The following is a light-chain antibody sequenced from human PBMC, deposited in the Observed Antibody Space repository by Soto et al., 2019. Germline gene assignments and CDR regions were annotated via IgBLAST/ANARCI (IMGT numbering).Light chain of an antibody. Sequence: DTQMTQSPYSVSASVEDRFTITSRASQGVSRCLAWYQQKPGKAPNLLIYTASSLESGVPSRFSGSGSGTDFTLTISGLQPEDFATYYCQQAASFPITFGQGTRLEIK. V-gene: IGKV1-12*01. CDR1: QGVSRC. J-gene: IGKJ5*01. CDR3: QQAASFPIT. CDR2: TAS.